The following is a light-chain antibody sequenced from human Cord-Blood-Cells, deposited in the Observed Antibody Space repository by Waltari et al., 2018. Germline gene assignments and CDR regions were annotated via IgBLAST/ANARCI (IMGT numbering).Light chain of an antibody. CDR1: SSDVGSYNL. CDR2: EVS. CDR3: CSYAGSSTFAV. Sequence: QSALTQPASVSGSPGQSITISCPGTSSDVGSYNLFSWYQQHPGKAPKLMIYEVSKRPSGVSNRFSGSKSGNTASLTISGLQAEDEADYYCCSYAGSSTFAVFGGGTKLTVL. V-gene: IGLV2-23*02. J-gene: IGLJ2*01.